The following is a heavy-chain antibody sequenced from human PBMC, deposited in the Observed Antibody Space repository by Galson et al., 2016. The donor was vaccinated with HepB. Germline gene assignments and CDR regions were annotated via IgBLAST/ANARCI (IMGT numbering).Heavy chain of an antibody. D-gene: IGHD3-9*01. Sequence: SETLSLTCGVYGGSFSGYHWTWLRQPPGRGLEWIGDINHSGSANYNPSLKSRVTISVDSYKKQFSLKVINVTAADTAVYYCARGPLRYFDWMRQGGMDFWGQGTTVIV. CDR3: ARGPLRYFDWMRQGGMDF. CDR1: GGSFSGYH. J-gene: IGHJ6*02. CDR2: INHSGSA. V-gene: IGHV4-34*01.